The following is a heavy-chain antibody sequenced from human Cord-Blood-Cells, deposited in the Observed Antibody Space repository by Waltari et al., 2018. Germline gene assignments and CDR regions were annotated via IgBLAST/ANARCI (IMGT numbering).Heavy chain of an antibody. CDR1: GGSFSGYY. D-gene: IGHD3-16*01. Sequence: QVQLQQWGAGPLKPPETLSLTCAVYGGSFSGYYWSWIRQPPGKGLEWIGEINHSGSTNYNPSLKSRVTISVDTSKNQFSLKLSSVTAADTAVYYCARVYYDYVYGMDVWGQGTTVTVSS. CDR3: ARVYYDYVYGMDV. V-gene: IGHV4-34*01. J-gene: IGHJ6*02. CDR2: INHSGST.